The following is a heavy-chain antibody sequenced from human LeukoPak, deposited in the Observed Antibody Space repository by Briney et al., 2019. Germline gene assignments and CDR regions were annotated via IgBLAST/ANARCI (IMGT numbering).Heavy chain of an antibody. CDR2: IYYSGST. CDR1: GGSISSSSYY. Sequence: SETLSLTCTVSGGSISSSSYYWGWIRQPPGKGLEWIGSIYYSGSTYYNPSLKSRVTISVDTSKNQFSLKLSSVTAADTAVYYCAKGPVVTFDIWGQGTMVTVSS. D-gene: IGHD2-15*01. V-gene: IGHV4-39*07. J-gene: IGHJ3*02. CDR3: AKGPVVTFDI.